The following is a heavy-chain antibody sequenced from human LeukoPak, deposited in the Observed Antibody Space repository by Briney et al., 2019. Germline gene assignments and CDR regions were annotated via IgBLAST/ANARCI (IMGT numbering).Heavy chain of an antibody. J-gene: IGHJ4*02. CDR2: IYYSGST. V-gene: IGHV4-59*08. CDR1: GGSISSYY. D-gene: IGHD3-10*01. Sequence: PSETLSLTCTVSGGSISSYYWSWIRQPPGKGLEWIGYIYYSGSTNYNPSLKSRVTISVDTSKNQFSLKLSSVTAADTAVYYCARTDGGYYSSGSSPTHYFDYWGQGTLVTVSS. CDR3: ARTDGGYYSSGSSPTHYFDY.